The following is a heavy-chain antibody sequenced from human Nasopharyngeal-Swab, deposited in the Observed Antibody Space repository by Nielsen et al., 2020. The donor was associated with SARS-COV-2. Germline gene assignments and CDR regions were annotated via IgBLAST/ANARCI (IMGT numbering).Heavy chain of an antibody. Sequence: GGSLRLSCAASGFTFSSLWMSWVRQVPGKGLEWVADIKPDGSEKFYVDSVKGRFTISRDNAKNSMSLQMNSLRVEDTAVYYCARDWSRALDVWGQGTMVTVSS. J-gene: IGHJ3*01. CDR3: ARDWSRALDV. CDR2: IKPDGSEK. CDR1: GFTFSSLW. V-gene: IGHV3-7*01.